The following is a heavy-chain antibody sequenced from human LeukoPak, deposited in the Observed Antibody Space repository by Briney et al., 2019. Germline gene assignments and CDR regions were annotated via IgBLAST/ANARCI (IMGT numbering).Heavy chain of an antibody. J-gene: IGHJ4*02. Sequence: SETLSLTCAVSGYSINSGYYWGWIRQPPGKGLEWIGSIYHSGSTYYNPSLKSRVTISVDTSKNQFSLKLSSVTAADTAVYYCARDLNGSEGAGYWGQGTLVTVSS. CDR3: ARDLNGSEGAGY. D-gene: IGHD2-15*01. CDR1: GYSINSGYY. V-gene: IGHV4-38-2*02. CDR2: IYHSGST.